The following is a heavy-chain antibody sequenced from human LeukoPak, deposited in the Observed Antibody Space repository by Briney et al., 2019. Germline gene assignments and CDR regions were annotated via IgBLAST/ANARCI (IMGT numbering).Heavy chain of an antibody. J-gene: IGHJ3*02. CDR2: IIPIFGTA. CDR1: GYTFTSYA. Sequence: SVKVSCKASGYTFTSYAISWVRQAPGQGLEWMGGIIPIFGTANYAQKFQGRVTITADESTSTAYMELSSLRSEDTAVYYCAREDIVVVPAAIFVGAFDIWGQGTMVTVSS. D-gene: IGHD2-2*02. CDR3: AREDIVVVPAAIFVGAFDI. V-gene: IGHV1-69*13.